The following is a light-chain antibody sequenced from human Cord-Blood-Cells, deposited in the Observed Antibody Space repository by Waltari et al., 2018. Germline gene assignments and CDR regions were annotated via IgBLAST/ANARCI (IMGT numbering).Light chain of an antibody. V-gene: IGLV2-14*01. CDR3: SSYTSSSTYV. J-gene: IGLJ1*01. CDR2: DVS. Sequence: SAMTQPAAASGSPGQSITIPCTGNSRDVGCYNYVSWYQQHPGKAPKLMIYDVSNRPSGVSNRFSGSKSGNTASLTISGLQAEDEADYYCSSYTSSSTYVFGTGTKVTVL. CDR1: SRDVGCYNY.